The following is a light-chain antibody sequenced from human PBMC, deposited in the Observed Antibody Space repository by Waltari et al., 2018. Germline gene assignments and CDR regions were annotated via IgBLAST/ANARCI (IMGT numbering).Light chain of an antibody. CDR2: GKN. Sequence: SSELTQDPAVSVALGQTVRIPCQGDSLRSYYASWYQQKPGQAPVVVIDGKNNRPSGIPDRFSGTRSGNTASLSITGAQAEDEADYYCNSRDSTGNHFYVFGTGTKVTVL. V-gene: IGLV3-19*01. CDR1: SLRSYY. CDR3: NSRDSTGNHFYV. J-gene: IGLJ1*01.